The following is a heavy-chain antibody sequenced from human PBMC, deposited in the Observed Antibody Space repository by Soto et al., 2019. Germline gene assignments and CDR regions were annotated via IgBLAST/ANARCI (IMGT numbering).Heavy chain of an antibody. CDR2: IYYDGNT. CDR1: GGSITSSSHY. Sequence: PSETLSLTCTVSGGSITSSSHYWGLIRQPPGKGLECIGNIYYDGNTYYNPSLKSRVTISLDTSKNQFSLRLNSVTAADTAVYYCARSSITPRLFMYPFDYWGQGTLVTVSS. V-gene: IGHV4-39*01. CDR3: ARSSITPRLFMYPFDY. D-gene: IGHD6-6*01. J-gene: IGHJ4*02.